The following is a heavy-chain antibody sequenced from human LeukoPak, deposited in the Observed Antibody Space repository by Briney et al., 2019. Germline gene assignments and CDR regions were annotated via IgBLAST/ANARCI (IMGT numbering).Heavy chain of an antibody. D-gene: IGHD5-12*01. CDR2: ISSSSSYI. V-gene: IGHV3-21*01. J-gene: IGHJ4*02. CDR3: ARSRGYSGYDPIDY. CDR1: GFTFSNYA. Sequence: GGSLRLSCAASGFTFSNYAMSWVRQPPGKGLEWVSSISSSSSYIYYADSVKGRFTISRDNAKNSLYLQMNSLRAEDTAVYYCARSRGYSGYDPIDYWGQGTLVAVSS.